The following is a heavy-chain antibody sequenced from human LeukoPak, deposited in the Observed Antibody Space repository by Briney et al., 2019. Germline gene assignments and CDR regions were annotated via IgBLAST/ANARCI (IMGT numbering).Heavy chain of an antibody. J-gene: IGHJ4*02. CDR3: ARGIAADRGFDS. CDR2: ISSGGSTT. D-gene: IGHD6-6*01. CDR1: GFTFSDHY. V-gene: IGHV3-11*01. Sequence: GGSLRLSCAASGFTFSDHYMSWIRQAPGKGLECVSYISSGGSTTYYTDSVKGRFTISRDNGKNALYLQMNSLRAEDTAVYYCARGIAADRGFDSWGQGTLVTVSS.